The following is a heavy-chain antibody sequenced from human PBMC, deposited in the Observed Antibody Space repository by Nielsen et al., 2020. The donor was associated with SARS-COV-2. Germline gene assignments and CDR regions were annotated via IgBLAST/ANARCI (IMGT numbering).Heavy chain of an antibody. CDR1: GFTFSSYM. J-gene: IGHJ6*03. Sequence: GESLKISCEASGFTFSSYMMTWVRQTAGKRLEWVASIGNSGAGTYHADSVKGRFTISRDNFKNTLYLEMKYLRAEDTAVYFCAKSAVAGTERIWYLYYHIDVWGKGTSVTVSS. D-gene: IGHD6-19*01. CDR2: IGNSGAGT. CDR3: AKSAVAGTERIWYLYYHIDV. V-gene: IGHV3-23*01.